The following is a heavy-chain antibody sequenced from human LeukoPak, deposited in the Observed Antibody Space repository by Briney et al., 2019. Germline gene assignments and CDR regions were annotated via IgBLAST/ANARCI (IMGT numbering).Heavy chain of an antibody. J-gene: IGHJ6*03. CDR3: ARSPSPKYGIVVVPAAMGLPLYYYYMDV. CDR1: GGTFSSYA. Sequence: SVKVSCKASGGTFSSYAISWVRQAPGQGLEWMGGIIPIFGTANYAQKFQGRVTITTDESTSTAYMELSSLRSEDTAVYYCARSPSPKYGIVVVPAAMGLPLYYYYMDVRGKGTTVTVSS. CDR2: IIPIFGTA. D-gene: IGHD2-2*01. V-gene: IGHV1-69*05.